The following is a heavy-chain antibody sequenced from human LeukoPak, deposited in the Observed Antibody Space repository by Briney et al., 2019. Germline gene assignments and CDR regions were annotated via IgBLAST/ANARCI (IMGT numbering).Heavy chain of an antibody. V-gene: IGHV3-43*02. CDR1: GFTFDDYA. D-gene: IGHD3-22*01. J-gene: IGHJ4*02. CDR2: IGGDDEDSK. Sequence: GGSLRLSCAASGFTFDDYAMHWVRLVPGKGLEWVSFIGGDDEDSKYYADSVKGRFTVSRDVSIATVYLQMNSLRTEDTAFYYCVKEAYDPYYFDSWGQGVLVTVSS. CDR3: VKEAYDPYYFDS.